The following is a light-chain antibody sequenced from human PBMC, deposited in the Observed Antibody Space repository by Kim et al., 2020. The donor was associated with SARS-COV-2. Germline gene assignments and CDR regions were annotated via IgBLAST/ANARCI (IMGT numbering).Light chain of an antibody. Sequence: GQNLPISGSGSSSTLARHFVKLYQQLPGTAPNVFIYNDDQRPSGVPDRFSGSRSGTSASLAISGLQSEDEADYYCATWDVSLSGLLFGGGTQLTVL. CDR1: SSTLARHF. J-gene: IGLJ2*01. CDR3: ATWDVSLSGLL. V-gene: IGLV1-44*01. CDR2: NDD.